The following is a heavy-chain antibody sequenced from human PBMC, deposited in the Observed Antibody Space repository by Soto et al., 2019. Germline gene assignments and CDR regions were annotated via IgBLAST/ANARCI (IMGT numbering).Heavy chain of an antibody. V-gene: IGHV3-23*01. D-gene: IGHD3-16*01. Sequence: EVQLLESGGGLVQPGGSLRLSCAASGFTFSSYAMSWVRQAPGKGLGWVSAISGRGGSTYYADSVKGRFTISRDNSKNTLYLQMNSLRAEDTAVYYCAKNKRGVSRFDPWGQGTLVTVSS. CDR2: ISGRGGST. CDR3: AKNKRGVSRFDP. CDR1: GFTFSSYA. J-gene: IGHJ5*02.